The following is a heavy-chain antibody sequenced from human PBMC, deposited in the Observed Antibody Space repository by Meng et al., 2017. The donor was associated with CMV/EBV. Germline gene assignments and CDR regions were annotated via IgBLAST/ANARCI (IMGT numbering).Heavy chain of an antibody. J-gene: IGHJ6*02. CDR1: GGTFSSYA. D-gene: IGHD6-13*01. CDR2: IIPIFGTA. Sequence: SVKVSCKASGGTFSSYAISWVRQAPGQVLEWMGGIIPIFGTANYAQKFQGRVTITTDESTSTAYMELSSLRSEDTAVYYCARDKSSAAGTGYYYYGMDVWGQGTTVTVSS. V-gene: IGHV1-69*05. CDR3: ARDKSSAAGTGYYYYGMDV.